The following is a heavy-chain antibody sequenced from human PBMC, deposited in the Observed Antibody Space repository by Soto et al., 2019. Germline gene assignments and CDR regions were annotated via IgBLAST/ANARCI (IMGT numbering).Heavy chain of an antibody. CDR2: VYYSGST. CDR1: GDSITSGDFY. D-gene: IGHD1-26*01. V-gene: IGHV4-30-4*01. Sequence: QVQLQESGPGLVKPSQTLSLTCTVSGDSITSGDFYWTWIRQPPGKGLEWIGYVYYSGSTYFNPSSKSLVSMSVDTSKNQFSRKVYSVTSADTAVYYCARGEWELPIDYWGQGTLVTVSS. CDR3: ARGEWELPIDY. J-gene: IGHJ4*02.